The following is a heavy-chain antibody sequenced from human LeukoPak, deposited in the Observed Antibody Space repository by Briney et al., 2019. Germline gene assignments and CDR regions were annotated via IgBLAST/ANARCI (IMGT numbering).Heavy chain of an antibody. CDR2: ISYDGGNE. V-gene: IGHV3-30-3*01. CDR1: GFPFSRYA. D-gene: IGHD3-10*02. Sequence: GGSLRLSCAASGFPFSRYAMHWVRQTPGKGLEWVAIISYDGGNEYYADSVKGRFTISRDNSKNTLYLQMNSLRPEDTAVYYCASDPKWLLCFDYWGQGTLVTVSS. J-gene: IGHJ4*02. CDR3: ASDPKWLLCFDY.